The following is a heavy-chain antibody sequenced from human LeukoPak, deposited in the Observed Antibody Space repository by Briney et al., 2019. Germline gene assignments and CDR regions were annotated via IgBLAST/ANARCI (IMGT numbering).Heavy chain of an antibody. Sequence: GGSLRLSCGASGLTLSNYAMCWVRQAPGKGLEWLSNISANGVSTTYAESVKGRFTSSRDNSKNTLFLQVSSLRAEDTAVYYCVRKYYFYMDVWGKGTTVTVSS. J-gene: IGHJ6*03. V-gene: IGHV3-23*01. CDR3: VRKYYFYMDV. CDR1: GLTLSNYA. CDR2: ISANGVST.